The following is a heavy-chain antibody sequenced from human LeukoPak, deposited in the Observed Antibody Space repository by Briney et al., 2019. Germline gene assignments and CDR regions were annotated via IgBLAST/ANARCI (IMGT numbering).Heavy chain of an antibody. J-gene: IGHJ4*02. CDR3: ALFDDYPY. D-gene: IGHD5-12*01. CDR1: GFTFSSYG. CDR2: IRYDGSNK. Sequence: QPGGSLRLSCAASGFTFSSYGMHRVRQAPGKGLEWVALIRYDGSNKYYADSVKGRFTISRDNSKNTLYLQMNSLRAEDTAVYYCALFDDYPYWGQGTLVTVSS. V-gene: IGHV3-30*02.